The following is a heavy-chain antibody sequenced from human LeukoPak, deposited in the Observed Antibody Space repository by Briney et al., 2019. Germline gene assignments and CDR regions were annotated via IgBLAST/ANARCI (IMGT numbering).Heavy chain of an antibody. V-gene: IGHV4-59*01. D-gene: IGHD3-9*01. J-gene: IGHJ3*02. CDR1: GFTFSNNA. CDR3: ARAPQNYDILTGYYPDAFDI. CDR2: IYYSGST. Sequence: PGGSLRLSCAASGFTFSNNAMSWVRQPPGKGLEWFGYIYYSGSTNYNPSLKSRVTISVDTSKNQFSLKLSSVTAADTAVYYCARAPQNYDILTGYYPDAFDIWGQGTMVTVSS.